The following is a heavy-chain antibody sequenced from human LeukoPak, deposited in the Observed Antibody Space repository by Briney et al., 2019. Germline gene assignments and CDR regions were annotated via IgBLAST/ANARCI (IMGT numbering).Heavy chain of an antibody. D-gene: IGHD6-19*01. CDR2: INPSGGST. Sequence: GASVKDSCKASGYTFTSYYMHWVRQAPGQGLEWMGLINPSGGSTNYAQKFQGRVTMTRGTSTSTVYMELSSLRSEDTAVYYCASSASFFAMAVGGHWGQGTLVTVSS. CDR1: GYTFTSYY. J-gene: IGHJ4*02. V-gene: IGHV1-46*01. CDR3: ASSASFFAMAVGGH.